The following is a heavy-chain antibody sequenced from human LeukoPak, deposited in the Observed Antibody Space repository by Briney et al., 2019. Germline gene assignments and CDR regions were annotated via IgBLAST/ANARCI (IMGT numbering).Heavy chain of an antibody. J-gene: IGHJ5*02. CDR3: ARRATTGTTRPGVKQYNWFDP. V-gene: IGHV5-51*01. CDR1: GYSFTSYW. CDR2: IYPGDSDT. Sequence: GESLKISCKGSGYSFTSYWIGWVRQMPGKGLEWMGIIYPGDSDTRYSPSFQGQVTISADKSISTAYLQWSSLKASDTAMYYCARRATTGTTRPGVKQYNWFDPWGQGTLVTVSS. D-gene: IGHD1-1*01.